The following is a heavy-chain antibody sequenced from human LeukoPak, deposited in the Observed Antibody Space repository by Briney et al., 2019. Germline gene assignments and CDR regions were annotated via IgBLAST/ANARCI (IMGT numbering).Heavy chain of an antibody. D-gene: IGHD2-2*01. CDR1: GGSISSYY. V-gene: IGHV4-59*08. J-gene: IGHJ4*02. CDR3: ARHRSSTSWYYY. Sequence: SETLSLTCTVSGGSISSYYWSWIRQPPGKGLEWIGNIYDSGSTNYNPSLKSRVTISVDTSKNLFSLKLSSVTAADTAVYYCARHRSSTSWYYYWGQGTLVTVSS. CDR2: IYDSGST.